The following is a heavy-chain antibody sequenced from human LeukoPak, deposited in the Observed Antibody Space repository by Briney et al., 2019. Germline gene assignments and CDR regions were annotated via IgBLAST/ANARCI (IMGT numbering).Heavy chain of an antibody. V-gene: IGHV4-31*03. J-gene: IGHJ4*02. CDR2: IYYSGST. CDR3: ARQVDYSDGTAYYYRSFFDY. CDR1: GGSISRGGYH. D-gene: IGHD3-22*01. Sequence: SQTLSLTCTLSGGSISRGGYHWRWIRQHPGKGLEWIGYIYYSGSTSYNPSLKSRVTISVDTSKNQFSLRLSSVTAADTAVYYCARQVDYSDGTAYYYRSFFDYWGQGTLVTVSS.